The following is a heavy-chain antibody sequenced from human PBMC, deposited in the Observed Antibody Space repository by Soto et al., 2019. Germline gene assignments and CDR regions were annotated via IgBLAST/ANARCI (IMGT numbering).Heavy chain of an antibody. CDR3: ARLPGQLYYYYGMDV. V-gene: IGHV5-51*01. CDR1: GYSFTSYW. Sequence: GESLKISCKGSGYSFTSYWIGWVRQMPAKGLEWMGIIYPGDSDTRYSPSFQGQVTISADKSISTAYLQWSSLKASDTAMYYCARLPGQLYYYYGMDVWGQGTTVTVSS. D-gene: IGHD6-13*01. CDR2: IYPGDSDT. J-gene: IGHJ6*02.